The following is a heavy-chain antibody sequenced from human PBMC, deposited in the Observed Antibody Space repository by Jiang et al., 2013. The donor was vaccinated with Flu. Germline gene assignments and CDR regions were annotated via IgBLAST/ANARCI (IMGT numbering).Heavy chain of an antibody. CDR1: GFTFDDYA. V-gene: IGHV3-9*01. Sequence: QLVESGGGLVQPGRSLRLSCAASGFTFDDYAMHWVRQAPGKGLEWLSGISWNSGDIGYADSVKGRFTISRDNAKNSLYLQMNSLIPEDTALYYCAKVSVPYDTSAFDSWGQGTLVTVSS. CDR3: AKVSVPYDTSAFDS. J-gene: IGHJ4*02. D-gene: IGHD3-22*01. CDR2: ISWNSGDI.